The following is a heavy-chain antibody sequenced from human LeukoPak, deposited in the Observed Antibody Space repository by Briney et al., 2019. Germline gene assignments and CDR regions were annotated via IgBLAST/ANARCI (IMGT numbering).Heavy chain of an antibody. J-gene: IGHJ4*02. D-gene: IGHD5-18*01. CDR2: IANDGRDK. CDR1: GFTFSDYG. CDR3: AKDIGYSYGYPDY. V-gene: IGHV3-30*18. Sequence: GGSLRLSCAASGFTFSDYGMHWVRQAPGKGLEWVAVIANDGRDKKYADSVRGRFTISRDNSKNTVYLQMNSLRAEDTALYYCAKDIGYSYGYPDYWGQGTLVTVSS.